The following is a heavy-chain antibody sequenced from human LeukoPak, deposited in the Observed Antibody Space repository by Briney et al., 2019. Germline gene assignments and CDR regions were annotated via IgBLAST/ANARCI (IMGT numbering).Heavy chain of an antibody. J-gene: IGHJ4*02. Sequence: GGSLRLSCAASGFTFSSYSMNWVRQAPGKGLEWVSYITSSTSTIYYADSVKGRFTVSRDSSQNTVYLQMNSLRIEDTAVYFCSRDNNWAFDYWGQGTLVTVSS. CDR1: GFTFSSYS. CDR3: SRDNNWAFDY. V-gene: IGHV3-48*01. D-gene: IGHD1-1*01. CDR2: ITSSTSTI.